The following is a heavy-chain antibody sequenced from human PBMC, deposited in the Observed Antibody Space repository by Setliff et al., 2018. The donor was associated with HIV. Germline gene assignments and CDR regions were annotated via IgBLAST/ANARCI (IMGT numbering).Heavy chain of an antibody. J-gene: IGHJ5*02. V-gene: IGHV4-39*01. CDR2: FYYSGST. CDR3: ARGGRSLAAQTWFDP. CDR1: GGSISSDSYY. Sequence: SETLSLTCTVSGGSISSDSYYWGWIRQPPGKGLEWLGSFYYSGSTYYNPSLKSRVTISVDTSRNQFSLKLSSVTAADTAVYYCARGGRSLAAQTWFDPWGQGTLVTVSS. D-gene: IGHD6-6*01.